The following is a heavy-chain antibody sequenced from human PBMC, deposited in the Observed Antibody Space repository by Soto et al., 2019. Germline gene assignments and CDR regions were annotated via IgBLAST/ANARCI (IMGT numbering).Heavy chain of an antibody. Sequence: EVQLLESGGGLVQPGGSLRLSCAASGFTFSSYAMRWVRQAPGKGLEWVSAISGSGGSTYYADSVKGRFTISRDNSKNTRYLQMNSLRAEDTAVYYCAKLQIWKNYYYYGMDVWRQGTTVTVSS. CDR2: ISGSGGST. V-gene: IGHV3-23*01. J-gene: IGHJ6*02. CDR3: AKLQIWKNYYYYGMDV. D-gene: IGHD5-18*01. CDR1: GFTFSSYA.